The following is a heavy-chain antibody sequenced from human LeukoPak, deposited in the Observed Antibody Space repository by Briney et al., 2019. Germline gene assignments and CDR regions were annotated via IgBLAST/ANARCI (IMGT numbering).Heavy chain of an antibody. J-gene: IGHJ4*02. CDR1: GFTFSSYS. D-gene: IGHD3-10*01. Sequence: GGSLRLSCAASGFTFSSYSMNWVRQALGKGLEWVSSISSSSSYIYSADSVKGRFTISRDNAKNSLYLQMNSLRAEDTAVYCCARDIDYYGSGSYYRGFDYWGQGTLVTVSS. V-gene: IGHV3-21*01. CDR3: ARDIDYYGSGSYYRGFDY. CDR2: ISSSSSYI.